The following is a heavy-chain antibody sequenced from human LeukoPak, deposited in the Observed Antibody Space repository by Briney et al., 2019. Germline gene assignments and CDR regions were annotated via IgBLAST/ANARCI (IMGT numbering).Heavy chain of an antibody. D-gene: IGHD2-21*01. CDR1: GFTFDGFG. J-gene: IGHJ4*02. CDR3: ARENGCGGDCYYFDY. Sequence: GGSLRLSCAASGFTFDGFGMSWVRQAPGKGLEWVSGINWNGGTTAYADSVKGRFTISRDNAKNSLYLQMNSLRAEDTALYYCARENGCGGDCYYFDYWGQGTLVTVSS. CDR2: INWNGGTT. V-gene: IGHV3-20*04.